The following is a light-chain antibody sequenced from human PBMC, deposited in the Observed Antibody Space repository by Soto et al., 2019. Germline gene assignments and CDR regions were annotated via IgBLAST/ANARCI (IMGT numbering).Light chain of an antibody. Sequence: QSVLTQPASVSGSPGQSITITCTGSRRDIGSYNYVSWYQHHPGKAPRLIIFEVSNRPSGVSNRFSGSKSGNTASLTVSGLQTDDESEYFCSSFTTANTVVFGGGTQLTVL. CDR2: EVS. CDR1: RRDIGSYNY. CDR3: SSFTTANTVV. J-gene: IGLJ7*01. V-gene: IGLV2-14*01.